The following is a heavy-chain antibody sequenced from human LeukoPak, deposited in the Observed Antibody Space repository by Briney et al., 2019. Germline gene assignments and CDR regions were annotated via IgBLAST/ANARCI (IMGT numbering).Heavy chain of an antibody. J-gene: IGHJ5*02. CDR2: IYTSGRS. CDR3: ARDAGYYRDSSGYSP. V-gene: IGHV4-61*02. D-gene: IGHD3-22*01. CDR1: GASISSGSYY. Sequence: SQTLSLTCTVSGASISSGSYYWSWLRQPAGKGLEWIGRIYTSGRSNYNPSLKSRVAISVDTSKNQFSLKLSSVTAADTAVYYCARDAGYYRDSSGYSPWGQGTLVTVSS.